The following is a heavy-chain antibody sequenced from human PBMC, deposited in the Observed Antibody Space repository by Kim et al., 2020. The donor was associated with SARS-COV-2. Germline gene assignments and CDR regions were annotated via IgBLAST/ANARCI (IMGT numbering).Heavy chain of an antibody. CDR2: ISSSSSTI. D-gene: IGHD2-15*01. Sequence: GGSLRLSCAASGFTFSSYSMNWVRQAPGKGLEWVSYISSSSSTIYYADSVKGRFTISRDNAKNSLYLQMNSLRDEDTAVYYCARDFFPYCSGGSYYRGYFDYWGQGTLVTVSS. J-gene: IGHJ4*02. V-gene: IGHV3-48*02. CDR1: GFTFSSYS. CDR3: ARDFFPYCSGGSYYRGYFDY.